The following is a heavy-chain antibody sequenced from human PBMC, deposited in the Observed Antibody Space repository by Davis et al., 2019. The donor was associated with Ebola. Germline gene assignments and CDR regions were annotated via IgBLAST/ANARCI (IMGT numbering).Heavy chain of an antibody. CDR2: IIPILGIA. CDR1: GGTFSSYA. J-gene: IGHJ6*02. CDR3: ARNRLGEFWSGPRMDV. Sequence: SVKVSCKASGGTFSSYAISWVRQAPGQGLEWMGRIIPILGIANYAQKFQGRVTITADKSTSTAYMELSSLRSEDTAVYYCARNRLGEFWSGPRMDVWGQGTTVTVSS. D-gene: IGHD3-3*01. V-gene: IGHV1-69*04.